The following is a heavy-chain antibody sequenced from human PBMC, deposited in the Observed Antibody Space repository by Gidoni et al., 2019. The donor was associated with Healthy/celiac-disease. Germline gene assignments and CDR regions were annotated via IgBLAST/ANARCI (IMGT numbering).Heavy chain of an antibody. CDR3: ARDPPGGDGSGSYPFDY. Sequence: QVQLQESGPGLVKPSGTLSLTCAVSGGSISRSNWWSWVRQPPGKGLEWIGEIYHSGSTNYNPSLKSRVTISVDKSKNQFSLKLSSVTAADTAVYYCARDPPGGDGSGSYPFDYWGQGTLVTVSS. V-gene: IGHV4-4*02. J-gene: IGHJ4*02. D-gene: IGHD3-10*01. CDR1: GGSISRSNW. CDR2: IYHSGST.